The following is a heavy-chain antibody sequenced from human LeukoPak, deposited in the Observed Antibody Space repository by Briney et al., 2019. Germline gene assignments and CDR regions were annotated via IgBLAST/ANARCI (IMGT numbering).Heavy chain of an antibody. V-gene: IGHV1-69*13. CDR3: ARGPDYYGSGSLDY. CDR2: IIPIFGTA. CDR1: GGTFSSYA. D-gene: IGHD3-10*01. J-gene: IGHJ4*02. Sequence: GASVKVSCKASGGTFSSYAISWVRQAPGQGLEWMGGIIPIFGTANYAQKFQGRVTITADESTSTAYMELSSLRSEDTAVYYCARGPDYYGSGSLDYWGQGTLVTVSS.